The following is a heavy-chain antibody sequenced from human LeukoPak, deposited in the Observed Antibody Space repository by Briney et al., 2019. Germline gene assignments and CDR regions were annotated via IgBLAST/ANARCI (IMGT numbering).Heavy chain of an antibody. CDR3: ARAAYSSTWYSRYFEL. D-gene: IGHD6-13*01. V-gene: IGHV3-13*01. J-gene: IGHJ2*01. CDR1: GFTFRSYD. CDR2: IGTAGEI. Sequence: GGSLRLSCAASGFTFRSYDMHWVRHATGKGLEWVSGIGTAGEIYYPGSVKGRFTISRENAKNSLYLQMNSLRAGDTAVYYCARAAYSSTWYSRYFELGGRGTLVTVSS.